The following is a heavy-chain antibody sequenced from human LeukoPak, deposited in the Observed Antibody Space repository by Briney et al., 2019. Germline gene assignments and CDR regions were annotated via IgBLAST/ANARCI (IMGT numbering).Heavy chain of an antibody. CDR3: ARLRGLYSDTNRYQTALDC. Sequence: QAGGSLRLSCEASGFTFSRFWMSWVRQAPGKGLEWVANIKQDGSERYYVDSVKGRFTISRDNAKNSLYVQMNSLRAEDTAVYYCARLRGLYSDTNRYQTALDCWGQGTLVTVSS. D-gene: IGHD1-26*01. CDR2: IKQDGSER. V-gene: IGHV3-7*01. J-gene: IGHJ4*02. CDR1: GFTFSRFW.